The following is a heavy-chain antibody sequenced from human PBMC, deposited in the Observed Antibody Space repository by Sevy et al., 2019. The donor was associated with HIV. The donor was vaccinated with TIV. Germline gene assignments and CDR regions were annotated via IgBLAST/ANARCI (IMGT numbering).Heavy chain of an antibody. Sequence: EGSLRLSCAASGFTFSTYAMSWVRQTPGKGLQWVSVISDSGGSTYYADSVQGRFTISRDNSKDTMYLQVNSLRAEDTAVYYCARRPDLGSVIRTGVMDVWGQGTTVTVSS. D-gene: IGHD3-10*01. CDR3: ARRPDLGSVIRTGVMDV. CDR1: GFTFSTYA. V-gene: IGHV3-23*01. J-gene: IGHJ6*02. CDR2: ISDSGGST.